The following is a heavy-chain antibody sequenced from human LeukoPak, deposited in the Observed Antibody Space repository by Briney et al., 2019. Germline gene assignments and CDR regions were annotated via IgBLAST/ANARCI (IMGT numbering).Heavy chain of an antibody. CDR3: AKMGATRGLDAFDI. CDR2: ISSSSSYI. CDR1: GFTFSSYS. Sequence: GGSLRLSCAASGFTFSSYSMNWVRQAPGKGLEWVSSISSSSSYIYYADSVKGRFTISRDNAKNSLYLQMNSLRAEDTAVYYCAKMGATRGLDAFDIWGQGTMVTVSS. D-gene: IGHD1-26*01. V-gene: IGHV3-21*01. J-gene: IGHJ3*02.